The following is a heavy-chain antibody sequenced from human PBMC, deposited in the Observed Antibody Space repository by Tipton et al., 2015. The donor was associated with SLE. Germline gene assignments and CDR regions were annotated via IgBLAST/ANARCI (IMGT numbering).Heavy chain of an antibody. CDR2: IWYDGTNK. D-gene: IGHD3-10*01. CDR1: GFTFSSYG. Sequence: SGFTFSSYGMHWVRQAPGKGREWVAVIWYDGTNKYYADSVKGRFTVSRDNSKNTLYLQMNSLRAEDTAVYYCARRNSESGAFDMWGQGTLVTVSS. J-gene: IGHJ3*02. CDR3: ARRNSESGAFDM. V-gene: IGHV3-33*01.